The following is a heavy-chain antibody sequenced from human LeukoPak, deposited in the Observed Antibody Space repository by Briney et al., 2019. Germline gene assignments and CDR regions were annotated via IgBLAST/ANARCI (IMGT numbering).Heavy chain of an antibody. Sequence: SETLSLTCTVSGGSISSGDYYWRWIRQPPGKGLEWIGYIYYSGSTYYNPSLKSRVTISVDTSKNQFSLKLSSVTAADTAVYYCARGQLDDPFDTWGQGTMVTVSS. V-gene: IGHV4-30-4*08. J-gene: IGHJ3*02. CDR3: ARGQLDDPFDT. CDR2: IYYSGST. CDR1: GGSISSGDYY. D-gene: IGHD6-6*01.